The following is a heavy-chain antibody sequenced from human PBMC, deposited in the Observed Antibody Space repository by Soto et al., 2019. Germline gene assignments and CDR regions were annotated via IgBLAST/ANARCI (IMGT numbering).Heavy chain of an antibody. CDR2: INPSGST. J-gene: IGHJ6*02. D-gene: IGHD3-3*02. Sequence: ASVKVSCKASGYTFTNYYIHWVRQAPGQGLEWMGIINPSGSTTYAQKFQGRVTLTRDTSTSTVYMEPSRLRSEDAAVYYCAREAGVAIFGVVSYYGMDVWGQGTTVTVSS. CDR1: GYTFTNYY. CDR3: AREAGVAIFGVVSYYGMDV. V-gene: IGHV1-46*01.